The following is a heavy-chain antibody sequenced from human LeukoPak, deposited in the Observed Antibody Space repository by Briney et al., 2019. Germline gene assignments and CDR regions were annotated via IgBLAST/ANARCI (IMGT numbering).Heavy chain of an antibody. CDR2: IHTSGTT. V-gene: IGHV4-4*07. CDR3: ARASAHRGIAVAGVYWYFDL. J-gene: IGHJ2*01. CDR1: GGSISSYL. Sequence: SETLSLTCTVSGGSISSYLWSWIRQSAGKRLEWLGRIHTSGTTTYSPSLQSRLTMSVDTSKSQVSLRLTSVTAADTAVYYCARASAHRGIAVAGVYWYFDLWGRGTLVTVSS. D-gene: IGHD6-19*01.